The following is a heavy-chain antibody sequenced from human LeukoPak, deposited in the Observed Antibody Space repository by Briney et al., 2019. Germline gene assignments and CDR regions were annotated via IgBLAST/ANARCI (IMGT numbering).Heavy chain of an antibody. D-gene: IGHD2-15*01. V-gene: IGHV3-30*18. CDR3: AKDVRWQLLPYYYFDY. J-gene: IGHJ4*02. CDR1: GFTFSSYG. CDR2: MSYDGSNK. Sequence: GGSLRLSCAASGFTFSSYGIHWVRQAPGKGLEWVAVMSYDGSNKYYADSVKGRFTISRDNSKNTLYLQMNSLRAEDTAVYYCAKDVRWQLLPYYYFDYWGQGTLVTVSS.